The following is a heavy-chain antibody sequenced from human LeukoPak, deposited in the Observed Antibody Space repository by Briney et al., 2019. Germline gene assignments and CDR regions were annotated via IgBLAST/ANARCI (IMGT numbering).Heavy chain of an antibody. CDR2: IYTSGST. J-gene: IGHJ4*02. Sequence: NPSETLSLTCTVSGGSISSYYWSWIRQPAGKGLEWIGRIYTSGSTNYNPSLKSRVTMSVGTSKNQFSLKLSSVTAADTAVYYCARDGYYDSSGYYFWFDYWGQGTLVTVSS. V-gene: IGHV4-4*07. CDR3: ARDGYYDSSGYYFWFDY. D-gene: IGHD3-22*01. CDR1: GGSISSYY.